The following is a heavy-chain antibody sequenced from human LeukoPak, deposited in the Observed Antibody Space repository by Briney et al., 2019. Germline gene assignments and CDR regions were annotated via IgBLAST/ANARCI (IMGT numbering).Heavy chain of an antibody. J-gene: IGHJ3*02. CDR1: GYAFTGYS. V-gene: IGHV1-2*02. Sequence: ATVKVSCKASGYAFTGYSIHWVRQAPGQGLEWMGWINPNSGGTNFAQNFQGRVTMTRDTSISTAYMELSRLTSDDTAVYYCARDSRNYYDSRGGGDDAFDIWGQGTMVTVSS. CDR3: ARDSRNYYDSRGGGDDAFDI. CDR2: INPNSGGT. D-gene: IGHD3-22*01.